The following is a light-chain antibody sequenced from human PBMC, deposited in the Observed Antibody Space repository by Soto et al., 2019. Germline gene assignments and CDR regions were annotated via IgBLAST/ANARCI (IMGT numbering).Light chain of an antibody. V-gene: IGKV3-20*01. CDR1: QTVGNNY. J-gene: IGKJ4*01. Sequence: EIVLTQSPGTLFLSPGERATLSCRASQTVGNNYLAWYQQKPGQTPRLLIHGASNRATGIPDRISGSGSGTDFTLFISRLEPEDFAVYYCQQYASSPLTFGGGTKVEIK. CDR3: QQYASSPLT. CDR2: GAS.